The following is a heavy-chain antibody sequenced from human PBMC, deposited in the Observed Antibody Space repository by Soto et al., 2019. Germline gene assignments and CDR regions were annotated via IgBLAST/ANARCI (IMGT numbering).Heavy chain of an antibody. Sequence: QVQLVQSGAEVKKPGASVKVSCKASGYTFTSYGISWVRQAPGQGLEWMGWISAYNGNTNYAQKLQGRVTMTTDKSTSTGYMELRRMRSGDTAVYYCARGDYYGSGSYLGYYYYYGMDVWGQGTTVTVSS. CDR2: ISAYNGNT. CDR1: GYTFTSYG. D-gene: IGHD3-10*01. CDR3: ARGDYYGSGSYLGYYYYYGMDV. J-gene: IGHJ6*02. V-gene: IGHV1-18*01.